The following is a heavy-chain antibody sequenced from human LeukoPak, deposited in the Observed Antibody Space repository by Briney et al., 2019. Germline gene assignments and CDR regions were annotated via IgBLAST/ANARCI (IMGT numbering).Heavy chain of an antibody. J-gene: IGHJ4*02. Sequence: GASVKVSCKASGYTFTSYGISWVRQAPGQGREWRGWISAYNGNTNNAQKLQGRVTMTTDTNTRTAYMELRSLRSDDTAVYYCVTVEYFDYWGQGTLVTVSS. V-gene: IGHV1-18*01. CDR2: ISAYNGNT. D-gene: IGHD4-23*01. CDR1: GYTFTSYG. CDR3: VTVEYFDY.